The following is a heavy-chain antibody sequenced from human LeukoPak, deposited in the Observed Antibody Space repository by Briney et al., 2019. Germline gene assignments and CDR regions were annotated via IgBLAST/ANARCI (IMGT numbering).Heavy chain of an antibody. CDR1: GYTFTNYG. V-gene: IGHV1-18*01. CDR3: ARNHYYDILTGSVTYGMDV. CDR2: ISAYNGYT. J-gene: IGHJ6*02. D-gene: IGHD3-9*01. Sequence: ASVKVSCKASGYTFTNYGVSWVRQAPGQGLEWMGWISAYNGYTNYAQKLQGRVTTTTDTSTSTAYMELRSLRSDDTAVYYCARNHYYDILTGSVTYGMDVWGQGTTVTVSS.